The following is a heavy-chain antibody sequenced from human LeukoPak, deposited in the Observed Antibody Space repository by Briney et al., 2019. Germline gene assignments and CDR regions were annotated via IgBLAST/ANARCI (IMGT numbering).Heavy chain of an antibody. J-gene: IGHJ3*02. CDR1: GFTFSDYY. CDR3: ARRRTLGAFDI. V-gene: IGHV4-59*08. Sequence: GSLRLSCAASGFTFSDYYMSWIRQAPGKGLEWIGYIYYSGSTNYNPSLKSRVTISVDTSKNQFSLKLSSVTAADTAVYYCARRRTLGAFDIWGQGTMVTVSS. CDR2: IYYSGST. D-gene: IGHD1-14*01.